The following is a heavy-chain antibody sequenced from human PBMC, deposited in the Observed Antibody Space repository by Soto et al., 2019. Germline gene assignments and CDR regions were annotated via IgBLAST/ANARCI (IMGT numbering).Heavy chain of an antibody. V-gene: IGHV1-18*01. CDR3: ARAGQYYDSSGYAN. D-gene: IGHD3-22*01. J-gene: IGHJ4*02. CDR1: GYSFATSG. CDR2: ISGYNGNS. Sequence: QVKLVQSGAEVKKPGASIKVSCKASGYSFATSGMTWVRQAPGQGLEWVGWISGYNGNSNYDQNLQDRVTMTTDTSTPTAYLELRILRSADSAVYYCARAGQYYDSSGYANWGQGTLVTVSS.